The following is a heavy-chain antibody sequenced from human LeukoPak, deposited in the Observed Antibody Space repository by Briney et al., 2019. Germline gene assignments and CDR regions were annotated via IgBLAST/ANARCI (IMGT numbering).Heavy chain of an antibody. D-gene: IGHD5-18*01. CDR2: IYSDGRTT. V-gene: IGHV3-74*01. CDR1: GFTFSSSW. CDR3: ARVAGYIYAYDWYFDL. J-gene: IGHJ2*01. Sequence: GGSLRLSCVASGFTFSSSWMHWVRQAPGKGLVWVSRIYSDGRTTYYADSVKGRFTISRDNAKNTLYLQMNSLRAEDTAVYYCARVAGYIYAYDWYFDLWGRGTLVTVSS.